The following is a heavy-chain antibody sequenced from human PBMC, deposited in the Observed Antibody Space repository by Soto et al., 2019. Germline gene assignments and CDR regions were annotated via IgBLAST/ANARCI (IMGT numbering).Heavy chain of an antibody. Sequence: GGSLRLSCAASGFTFSSYSMNWVRQAPGKGLEWVSSISSSSSYIYYADSVKGRFTISRDNAKNSLYLQMNSLRAEDTAVYYCARRALLPNWFDPWGQGTLVTVSS. J-gene: IGHJ5*02. CDR2: ISSSSSYI. V-gene: IGHV3-21*01. CDR3: ARRALLPNWFDP. CDR1: GFTFSSYS. D-gene: IGHD3-10*01.